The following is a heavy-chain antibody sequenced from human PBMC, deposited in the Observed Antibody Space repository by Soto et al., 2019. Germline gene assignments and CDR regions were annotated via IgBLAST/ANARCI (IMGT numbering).Heavy chain of an antibody. CDR2: IFSSGTT. CDR1: GDSISSGNQY. Sequence: SATLSLTCTVSGDSISSGNQYWTWIRQPPAKCLACIGYIFSSGTTFYNPSLKSRLPMSLDASHNQFSPKLNSLTDADTAVYFCARVPSPFDYYYAMDVWGQGTTVTAS. CDR3: ARVPSPFDYYYAMDV. D-gene: IGHD3-16*01. V-gene: IGHV4-30-4*01. J-gene: IGHJ6*02.